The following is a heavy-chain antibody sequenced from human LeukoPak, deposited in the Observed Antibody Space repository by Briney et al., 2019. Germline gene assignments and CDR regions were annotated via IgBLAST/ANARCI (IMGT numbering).Heavy chain of an antibody. V-gene: IGHV4-59*08. D-gene: IGHD1-26*01. CDR1: GGSISSYY. CDR3: ARLASGSYGPLTPFDY. J-gene: IGHJ4*02. CDR2: IYYSGST. Sequence: SETLSLTCAISGGSISSYYWSWIRQPPGKGLEWIGDIYYSGSTNYNPSLKSRVTISVDTSKNQFSLRLSSVTAADTAVYYSARLASGSYGPLTPFDYWGQGTLVTVSS.